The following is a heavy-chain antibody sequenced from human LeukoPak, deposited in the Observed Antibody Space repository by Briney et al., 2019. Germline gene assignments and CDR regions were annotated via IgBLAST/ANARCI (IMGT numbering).Heavy chain of an antibody. Sequence: SETLSLTCTVSGYSISSGYYWGWIRQPPGQGLEWIGSIYHSGSTYYNPSLKSRVTISVDTSKNQFSLKLSSVTAADTAVYYCAAIKNLWFGELFESSDYWGQGTLVTVSS. D-gene: IGHD3-10*01. CDR1: GYSISSGYY. J-gene: IGHJ4*02. V-gene: IGHV4-38-2*02. CDR3: AAIKNLWFGELFESSDY. CDR2: IYHSGST.